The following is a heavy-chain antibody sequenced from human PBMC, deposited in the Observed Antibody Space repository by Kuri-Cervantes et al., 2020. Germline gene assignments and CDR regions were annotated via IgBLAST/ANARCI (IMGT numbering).Heavy chain of an antibody. CDR2: ISSSGSTI. V-gene: IGHV3-11*01. CDR1: GFTFSDYY. CDR3: AKIARGTSDILTT. Sequence: GESLKISCAASGFTFSDYYMSWIRQAPGKGLEWVSYISSSGSTIYYADSVKGRFTISRNNAKNSLYLQMNSLRAEDTAVYYCAKIARGTSDILTTWGQGTLVTVSS. J-gene: IGHJ5*02. D-gene: IGHD3-9*01.